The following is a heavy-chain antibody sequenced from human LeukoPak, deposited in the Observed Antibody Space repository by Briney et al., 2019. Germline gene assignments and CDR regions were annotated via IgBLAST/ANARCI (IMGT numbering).Heavy chain of an antibody. J-gene: IGHJ1*01. D-gene: IGHD3-22*01. CDR1: GYTFTGYY. CDR3: ARPYYEDSSGFHFEYFQH. Sequence: ASVKVSCKASGYTFTGYYLHWVRQAPGQGLEWMGWINLNSGGTNYAQKFEGRVTMTRDTSIRAAYMELSRLRSDDTAVYYCARPYYEDSSGFHFEYFQHWGQGTLVTVSS. V-gene: IGHV1-2*02. CDR2: INLNSGGT.